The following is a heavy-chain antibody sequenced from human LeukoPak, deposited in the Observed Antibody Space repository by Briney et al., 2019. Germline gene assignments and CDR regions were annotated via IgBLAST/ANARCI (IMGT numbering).Heavy chain of an antibody. D-gene: IGHD3-3*01. CDR1: GFSFISYW. CDR3: ARAPNDYWSGYSASFDY. CDR2: IDTDGSST. Sequence: GGSLRLSCAASGFSFISYWMHWVRQAPGKGLVWVSRIDTDGSSTRYADSVKGRFTISRDNAKNTLYLQMNSLRAEDTAVYYCARAPNDYWSGYSASFDYWGQGTLVTVSS. V-gene: IGHV3-74*01. J-gene: IGHJ4*02.